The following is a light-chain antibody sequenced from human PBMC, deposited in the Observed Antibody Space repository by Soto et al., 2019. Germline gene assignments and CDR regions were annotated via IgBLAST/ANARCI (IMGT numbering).Light chain of an antibody. J-gene: IGLJ1*01. V-gene: IGLV1-44*01. CDR3: ATWHDSFYV. CDR1: TSDIGTNA. CDR2: TNN. Sequence: QSVLTQPPSASGTPGQRVTVSCSGSTSDIGTNAVNWFQHLPGTAPRLLIYTNNQRPSGVPDRFSGSKSGTSAPLAISGLQSEDEATYYCATWHDSFYVFGTGTKVTVL.